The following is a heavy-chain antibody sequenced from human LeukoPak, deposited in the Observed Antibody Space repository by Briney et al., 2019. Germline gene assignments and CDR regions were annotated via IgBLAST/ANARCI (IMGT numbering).Heavy chain of an antibody. J-gene: IGHJ3*02. CDR1: GFTFSSYW. Sequence: GGSLRLSCAASGFTFSSYWMSWVRQAPGKGLEWVANIKQDGSEKYYVDSVKGRFTISRDNAKNSLYLQMNSLRAEDTAVYYCATLRGYDFWSGYYDDAFDIWGQGTMVTVSS. CDR3: ATLRGYDFWSGYYDDAFDI. CDR2: IKQDGSEK. V-gene: IGHV3-7*01. D-gene: IGHD3-3*01.